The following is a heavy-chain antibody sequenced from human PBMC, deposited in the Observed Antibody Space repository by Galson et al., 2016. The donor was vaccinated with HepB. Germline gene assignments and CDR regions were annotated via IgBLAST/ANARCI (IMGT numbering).Heavy chain of an antibody. J-gene: IGHJ4*02. D-gene: IGHD3-10*01. CDR1: GYTFTGYF. CDR2: INPNNGVT. CDR3: ARFGPDSLDH. V-gene: IGHV1-2*02. Sequence: SCKASGYTFTGYFIHWVRQAPGQGLEWMGWINPNNGVTSYAQKFQGRVTMTRDTSITTAYIDLSRLRSGDTAVYYCARFGPDSLDHWGQGTLVTVSS.